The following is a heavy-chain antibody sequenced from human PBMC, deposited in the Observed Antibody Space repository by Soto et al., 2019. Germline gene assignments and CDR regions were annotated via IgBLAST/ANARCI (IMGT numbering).Heavy chain of an antibody. Sequence: ASVKVFCKVSGYTLTELSMHWVRQAPGKGLEWMGGFDPEDGETIYAQKFQGRVTMTEDTSTDTAYMELSSLRSEDTAVYYCATDPWKWELLAEGFDPWGQGTLVTVSS. J-gene: IGHJ5*02. CDR2: FDPEDGET. CDR1: GYTLTELS. V-gene: IGHV1-24*01. D-gene: IGHD1-26*01. CDR3: ATDPWKWELLAEGFDP.